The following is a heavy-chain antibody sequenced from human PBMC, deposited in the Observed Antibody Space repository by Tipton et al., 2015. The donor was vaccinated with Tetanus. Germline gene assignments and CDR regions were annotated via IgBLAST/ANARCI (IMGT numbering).Heavy chain of an antibody. CDR2: ISPDGGTI. CDR3: AKSVGSTGLYGMDV. V-gene: IGHV3-30-3*02. Sequence: SLRLSCVASGFTFSTYILHWVRQAPGKGLEWVAAISPDGGTIYYADSVKGRFTISRDNSKNSLYLQMNSLRADDTAVHYCAKSVGSTGLYGMDVWGQGTTVTVSS. CDR1: GFTFSTYI. J-gene: IGHJ6*02. D-gene: IGHD1-26*01.